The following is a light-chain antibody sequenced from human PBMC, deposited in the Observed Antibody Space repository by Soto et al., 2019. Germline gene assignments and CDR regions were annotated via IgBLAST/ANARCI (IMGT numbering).Light chain of an antibody. CDR3: ETWDSNTWV. Sequence: QPVLTQSSSASASLGSSVKLTCTLSSGHSGYIIAWHPQQPGKIPRYLMKLERSGSYNKGSGVPDRFSGSSSGADRYLTISNLQFEDEADYYCETWDSNTWVFGGGTKLTVL. V-gene: IGLV4-60*02. J-gene: IGLJ3*02. CDR2: LERSGSY. CDR1: SGHSGYI.